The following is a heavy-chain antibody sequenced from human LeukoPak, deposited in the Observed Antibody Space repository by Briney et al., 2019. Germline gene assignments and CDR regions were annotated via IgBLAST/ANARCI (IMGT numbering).Heavy chain of an antibody. J-gene: IGHJ5*02. CDR2: IYASGST. Sequence: PSETLSLTCTVSGGSISSYYWSWIRQPPGKGLEWIGYIYASGSTNYNPSPKKRGTISVDTSKNPFSLKLSSVTAADTAVYYCARHGGDSSSATPWGQGTLVTVSS. D-gene: IGHD6-6*01. CDR1: GGSISSYY. CDR3: ARHGGDSSSATP. V-gene: IGHV4-4*09.